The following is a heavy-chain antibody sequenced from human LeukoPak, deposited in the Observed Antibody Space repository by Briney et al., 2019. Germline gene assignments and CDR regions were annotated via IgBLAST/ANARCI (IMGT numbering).Heavy chain of an antibody. Sequence: SEALSLTCTVSGGPVSSYYWSWIRQPPGKGLEWIGEINHSGSTNYNPSLKSRVTISVDTSKNQFSLKLSSVTAADTAVYYCARALSDIVVVPAARNWFDPWGQGTLVTVSS. J-gene: IGHJ5*02. CDR3: ARALSDIVVVPAARNWFDP. CDR2: INHSGST. CDR1: GGPVSSYY. D-gene: IGHD2-2*01. V-gene: IGHV4-34*01.